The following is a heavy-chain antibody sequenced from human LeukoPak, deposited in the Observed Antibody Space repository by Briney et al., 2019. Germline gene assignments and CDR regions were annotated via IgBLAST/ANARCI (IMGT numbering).Heavy chain of an antibody. V-gene: IGHV3-30-3*01. CDR2: ISYDGSNK. Sequence: GGSLRLSCAASGFTFSSYAKHWVRQAPGKGLEWVAVISYDGSNKYYADSVKGRFTISRDNSKNTLYLQMNSLRAKDTAVYYCARDVSRDGYNLYYWGQGTLVTVSS. CDR3: ARDVSRDGYNLYY. D-gene: IGHD5-24*01. CDR1: GFTFSSYA. J-gene: IGHJ4*02.